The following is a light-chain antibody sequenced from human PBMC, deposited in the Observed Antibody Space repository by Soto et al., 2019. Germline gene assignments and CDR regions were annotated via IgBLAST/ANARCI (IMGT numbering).Light chain of an antibody. J-gene: IGLJ1*01. CDR3: QSYDSSLSRHV. V-gene: IGLV2-8*01. CDR2: EVN. CDR1: SSDVGGYNY. Sequence: QSVLTQPPSASGSPGQSVAISCTGTSSDVGGYNYVSWYQQHPGKAPKLMIYEVNKRPSGVPDRFSGSKSGNTASLTVSGLQAEDEADYYCQSYDSSLSRHVFGAGTKLTVL.